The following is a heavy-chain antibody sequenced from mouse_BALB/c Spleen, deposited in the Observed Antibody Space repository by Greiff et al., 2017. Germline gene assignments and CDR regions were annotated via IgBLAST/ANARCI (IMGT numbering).Heavy chain of an antibody. J-gene: IGHJ4*01. CDR2: INSNGGST. Sequence: EVHLVESGGGLVQPGGSLKLSCAASGFTFSSYGMSWVRQTPDKRLELVATINSNGGSTYYPDSVKGRFTISRDNAKNTLYLQMSSLKSEDTAMYYCAGSTMITADYWGQGTSVTVSS. D-gene: IGHD2-4*01. CDR1: GFTFSSYG. V-gene: IGHV5-6-3*01. CDR3: AGSTMITADY.